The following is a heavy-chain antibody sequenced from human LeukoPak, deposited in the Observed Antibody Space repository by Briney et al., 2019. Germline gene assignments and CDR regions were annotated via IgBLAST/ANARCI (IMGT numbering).Heavy chain of an antibody. CDR2: IYYSGST. V-gene: IGHV4-59*01. Sequence: SETLSLTCTVSGGSISSYYWSWIRQPPGKGLEWIGYIYYSGSTNYNPSLKSRVTISVDTSKNQFSLKLSSVTAADTAVYYCARGDYGYYYMDVWGKGTTVTISS. CDR1: GGSISSYY. J-gene: IGHJ6*03. CDR3: ARGDYGYYYMDV. D-gene: IGHD3-16*01.